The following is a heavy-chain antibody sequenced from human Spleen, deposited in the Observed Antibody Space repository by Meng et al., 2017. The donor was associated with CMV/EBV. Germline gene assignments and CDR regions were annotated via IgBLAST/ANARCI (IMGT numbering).Heavy chain of an antibody. J-gene: IGHJ4*02. Sequence: VQLQEPGPGLVKPSQTLSLTCTVSGGSISSGTYYWGWIRQLPGKGLEWVSVIYSGGSTYYADSVKGRFTISRDNSKNTLYLQMNSLRAEDTAVYYCARDRSSGWYFDYWGQGTLVTVSS. V-gene: IGHV3-53*01. D-gene: IGHD6-19*01. CDR3: ARDRSSGWYFDY. CDR2: IYSGGST. CDR1: GGSISSGTYY.